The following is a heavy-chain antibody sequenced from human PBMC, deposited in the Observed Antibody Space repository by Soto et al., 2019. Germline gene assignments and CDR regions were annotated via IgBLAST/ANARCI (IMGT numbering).Heavy chain of an antibody. CDR2: ISTINSFT. CDR3: TRQDYGDNSLFFVY. CDR1: GFSFSDYY. Sequence: GGSLRLSCAASGFSFSDYYMSWIRQAPGKGLEWVAYISTINSFTNYAGSVKGRFTISRDNSKNTVYLQMNSLRAEDTAVYYCTRQDYGDNSLFFVYWGQGTLVTVSS. J-gene: IGHJ4*02. D-gene: IGHD4-17*01. V-gene: IGHV3-11*06.